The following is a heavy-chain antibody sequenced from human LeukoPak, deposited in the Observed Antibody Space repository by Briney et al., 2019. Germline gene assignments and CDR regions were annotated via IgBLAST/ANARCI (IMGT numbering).Heavy chain of an antibody. CDR2: ISSSSNAI. J-gene: IGHJ5*02. Sequence: GVSLRLSCAASGFTFNTYGMNWVRQAPGKGLEWLSYISSSSNAIYYADSVRGRFTISRDNAKNSLYLQMNSLRDEDTALYYCARERGGTAWGQGTLVTVSS. CDR3: ARERGGTA. V-gene: IGHV3-48*02. D-gene: IGHD3/OR15-3a*01. CDR1: GFTFNTYG.